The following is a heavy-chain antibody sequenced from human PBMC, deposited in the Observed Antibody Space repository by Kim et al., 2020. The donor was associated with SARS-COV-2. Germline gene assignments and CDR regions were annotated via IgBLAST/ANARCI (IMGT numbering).Heavy chain of an antibody. Sequence: PSLKSRVTISVDTSKNQFSLKLSSVTAADTAVYYCARESTAAADPEYFQHWGQGTLVTVSS. D-gene: IGHD6-13*01. V-gene: IGHV4-59*01. J-gene: IGHJ1*01. CDR3: ARESTAAADPEYFQH.